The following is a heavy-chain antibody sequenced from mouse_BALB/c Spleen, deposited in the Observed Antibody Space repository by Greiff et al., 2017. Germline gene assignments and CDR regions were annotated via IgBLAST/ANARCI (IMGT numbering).Heavy chain of an antibody. Sequence: VQLKESGPGLVKPSQSLSLTCSVTGYSITSGYYWNWIRQFPGNKLEWMGYISYDGSNNYNPSLKNRISITRDTSKNQFFLKLNSVTTEDTATYYCARSGITTRNWYFDVWGAGTTVTVSS. CDR2: ISYDGSN. V-gene: IGHV3-6*02. CDR3: ARSGITTRNWYFDV. J-gene: IGHJ1*01. CDR1: GYSITSGYY. D-gene: IGHD2-4*01.